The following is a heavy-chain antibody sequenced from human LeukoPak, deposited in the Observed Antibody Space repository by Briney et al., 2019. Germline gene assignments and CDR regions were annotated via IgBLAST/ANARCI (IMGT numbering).Heavy chain of an antibody. V-gene: IGHV1-69*13. CDR2: IIPILGTA. CDR3: ARVGYSGSAYYYYMDV. D-gene: IGHD1-26*01. Sequence: ASVKVSCKPSLGTFSSYAIIWVRPAPAQGLEWMGGIIPILGTANYTQKFQGRVTITADESTSTAYMELSSLRSEDTAVYYCARVGYSGSAYYYYMDVWGKGTTVTVSS. J-gene: IGHJ6*03. CDR1: LGTFSSYA.